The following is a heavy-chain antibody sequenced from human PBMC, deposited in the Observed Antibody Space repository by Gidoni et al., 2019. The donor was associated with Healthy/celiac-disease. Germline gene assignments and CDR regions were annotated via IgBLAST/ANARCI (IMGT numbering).Heavy chain of an antibody. Sequence: QVQLVLSGVALKKPGSSVKVSCKASAGTFSSYAISWVRQAPGQGLEWMGGIIPIFGTANYAQKFQGRVTITADETTSTAYMELSSLRSEDTAVYYCARDRGDGYNRHFDYWGQGTLVTVSS. D-gene: IGHD3-10*01. V-gene: IGHV1-69*01. CDR3: ARDRGDGYNRHFDY. CDR2: IIPIFGTA. CDR1: AGTFSSYA. J-gene: IGHJ4*02.